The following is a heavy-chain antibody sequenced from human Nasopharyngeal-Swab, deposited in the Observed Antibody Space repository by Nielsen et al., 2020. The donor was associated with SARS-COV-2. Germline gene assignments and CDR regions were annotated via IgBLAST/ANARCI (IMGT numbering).Heavy chain of an antibody. CDR3: ARDYYDNYDSDY. CDR2: INPYSGDT. V-gene: IGHV1-2*02. D-gene: IGHD3-22*01. J-gene: IGHJ4*02. CDR1: GYMFIIDN. Sequence: ASVKVSCKASGYMFIIDNINWVRQVPGQGLEWVGCINPYSGDTKYAQKFQGRVTVTRDTSRSTAYIELSRLRSDDTAVYYCARDYYDNYDSDYWGQGTLVTVSS.